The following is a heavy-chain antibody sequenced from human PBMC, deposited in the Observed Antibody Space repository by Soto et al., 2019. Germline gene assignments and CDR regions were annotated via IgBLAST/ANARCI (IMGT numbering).Heavy chain of an antibody. CDR1: GDSVSSSSAG. V-gene: IGHV6-1*01. Sequence: SQTLSLTCDISGDSVSSSSAGWNWIRKSPSRGLEWLGRTYYRSKWYYDYAVSVKSRITINPDTSKNQFSLHLNSVTPEDTAIYFCALARYSNLDYWGRGTLVTVSS. CDR2: TYYRSKWYY. CDR3: ALARYSNLDY. J-gene: IGHJ4*02. D-gene: IGHD4-4*01.